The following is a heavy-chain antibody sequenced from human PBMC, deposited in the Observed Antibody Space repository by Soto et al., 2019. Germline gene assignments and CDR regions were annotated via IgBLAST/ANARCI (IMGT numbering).Heavy chain of an antibody. J-gene: IGHJ4*02. V-gene: IGHV1-69*13. CDR3: ARRSYDISGYPPYFDH. D-gene: IGHD3-22*01. Sequence: ASVKVSCKASGGTFSSYAISWVRQAPGQGLEWMGGIIPIFGTANYAQKFQGRVTITADESTSTAYMELSSLRSEDTAVYYCARRSYDISGYPPYFDHWGQVTLVTVSS. CDR2: IIPIFGTA. CDR1: GGTFSSYA.